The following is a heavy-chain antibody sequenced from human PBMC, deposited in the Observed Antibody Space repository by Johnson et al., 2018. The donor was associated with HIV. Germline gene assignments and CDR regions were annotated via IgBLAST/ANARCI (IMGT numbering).Heavy chain of an antibody. CDR2: ASGGGHGP. Sequence: VKLLESGGGLVQPGGSLRLSCAASGFTFSSHAMIWVHQATGQGLDWVSRASGGGHGPFFADSVKGRFTIARDNSKNPLYLQMHSLRAEDTAVYFCAHSGSPGVAARLWDAFDIWGQGTMVTVSS. V-gene: IGHV3-23*01. CDR1: GFTFSSHA. D-gene: IGHD6-6*01. J-gene: IGHJ3*02. CDR3: AHSGSPGVAARLWDAFDI.